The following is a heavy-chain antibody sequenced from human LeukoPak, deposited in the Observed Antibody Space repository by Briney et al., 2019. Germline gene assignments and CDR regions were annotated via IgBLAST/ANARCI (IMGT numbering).Heavy chain of an antibody. V-gene: IGHV3-48*03. D-gene: IGHD3-9*01. CDR1: GFTFSSYE. CDR2: ISSSGSTI. CDR3: ARQLRYFDWLLPDFDY. J-gene: IGHJ4*02. Sequence: PGGSLRLSCAASGFTFSSYEMNWVRQAPGKGLEWVSYISSSGSTIYYADSVKGRFTISRDNAKNSLYLQMNSLRAEDTAVYYCARQLRYFDWLLPDFDYWGQGTRVTVSS.